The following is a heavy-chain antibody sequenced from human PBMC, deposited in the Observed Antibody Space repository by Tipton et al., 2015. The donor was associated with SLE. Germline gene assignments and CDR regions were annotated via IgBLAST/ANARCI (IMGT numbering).Heavy chain of an antibody. V-gene: IGHV4-61*02. Sequence: TLSLTCTVSGDSISSGTYYWNWIRQPAGKELEWIGRIYHSGSTNYNPSLKSRVTISVDTSKNQFSLNLSSVTAADTAVYYCGRGYQLLYFLDVWGKGTTVTVSS. CDR3: GRGYQLLYFLDV. CDR1: GDSISSGTYY. CDR2: IYHSGST. D-gene: IGHD2-2*01. J-gene: IGHJ6*03.